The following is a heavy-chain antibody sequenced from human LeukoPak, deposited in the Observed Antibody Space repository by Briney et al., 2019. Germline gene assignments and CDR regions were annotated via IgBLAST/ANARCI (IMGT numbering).Heavy chain of an antibody. CDR3: AREVHSSSWYFDY. Sequence: PGRSLRLSCAASGFTFSSYGMHWVRQAPGQGLEWMGWISAYNGNTNYAQKLQGRVTMTTDTSTSTAYMELRSLRSDDTAVYYCAREVHSSSWYFDYWGQGTLVTVSP. CDR1: GFTFSSYG. D-gene: IGHD6-13*01. CDR2: ISAYNGNT. V-gene: IGHV1-18*01. J-gene: IGHJ4*02.